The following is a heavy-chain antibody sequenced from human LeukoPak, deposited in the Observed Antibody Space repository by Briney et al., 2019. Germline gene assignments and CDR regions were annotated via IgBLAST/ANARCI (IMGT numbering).Heavy chain of an antibody. CDR3: ARTLDYYDSSGYYYFDS. CDR2: IIPIFGTA. V-gene: IGHV1-69*06. Sequence: GSSVKVSCKASGGTFISYAISWVRQAPGQGPEWMGGIIPIFGTANYAQKFQGRVTITADKSTSTAYVELSSLRSEDTAVYYCARTLDYYDSSGYYYFDSWGQGTLVTVSS. J-gene: IGHJ4*02. D-gene: IGHD3-22*01. CDR1: GGTFISYA.